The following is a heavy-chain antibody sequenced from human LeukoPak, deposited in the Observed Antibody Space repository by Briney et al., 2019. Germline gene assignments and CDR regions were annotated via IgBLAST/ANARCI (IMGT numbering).Heavy chain of an antibody. D-gene: IGHD6-13*01. CDR1: GGSISSSSYY. Sequence: SETLSLTCTVSGGSISSSSYYWGWIRQPPGKGLEWIGSIYYSGSTYYNPSLKSRVTISVDTSKNQFSLKLSSVTAADTAVYYCARAGSRAAAEDLYYFDYWGQGTLVTVSS. V-gene: IGHV4-39*07. J-gene: IGHJ4*02. CDR3: ARAGSRAAAEDLYYFDY. CDR2: IYYSGST.